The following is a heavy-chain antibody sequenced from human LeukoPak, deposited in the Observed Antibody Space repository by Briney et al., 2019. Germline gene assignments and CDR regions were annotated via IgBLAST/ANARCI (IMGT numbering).Heavy chain of an antibody. Sequence: SETLSLTCTVSGGSVSSGDYYWSWIRQLPGKGLEWIGYVYYSGSTYYNPSLKSRLTISVDTSKNQFSLKLSSVTAADTAVYYCARRRGNTSGFQGYYFDYWGQGTLVTVSS. D-gene: IGHD6-19*01. V-gene: IGHV4-31*03. CDR1: GGSVSSGDYY. J-gene: IGHJ4*02. CDR2: VYYSGST. CDR3: ARRRGNTSGFQGYYFDY.